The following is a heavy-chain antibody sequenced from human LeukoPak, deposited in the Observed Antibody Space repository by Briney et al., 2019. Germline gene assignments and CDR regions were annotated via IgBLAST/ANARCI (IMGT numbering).Heavy chain of an antibody. D-gene: IGHD2-15*01. CDR2: IKYDDTVK. Sequence: GGSLRLSCTAAGFNFGTYWMSWVRQSPEKGLEFVASIKYDDTVKNYVDSVKGRFTISRDNPSNSVYLQMDSLRPEVTALYYCARDPDSSAFDYWGQGAQVTVSS. J-gene: IGHJ4*02. CDR3: ARDPDSSAFDY. V-gene: IGHV3-7*01. CDR1: GFNFGTYW.